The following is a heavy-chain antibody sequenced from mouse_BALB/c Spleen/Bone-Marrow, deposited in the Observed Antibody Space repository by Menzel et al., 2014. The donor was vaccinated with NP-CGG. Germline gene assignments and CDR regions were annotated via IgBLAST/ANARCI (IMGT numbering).Heavy chain of an antibody. V-gene: IGHV14-3*02. CDR3: AVYYVGRSSFAY. CDR1: DFNIKDAY. D-gene: IGHD1-1*01. CDR2: IDPTNVNT. Sequence: EVQLQQSGAELVKPGASVKLSCTASDFNIKDAYMHWVKQRPEQGLEWIGRIDPTNVNTKYDTKFQVKATITAETSSTTAYLLPSSLTSEDTVVYYCAVYYVGRSSFAYWGQGTLVTVSA. J-gene: IGHJ3*01.